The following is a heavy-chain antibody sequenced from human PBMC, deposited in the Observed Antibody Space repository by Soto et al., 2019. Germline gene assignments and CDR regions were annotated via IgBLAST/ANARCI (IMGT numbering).Heavy chain of an antibody. CDR3: ASDAGVDSDYDADLDI. CDR1: GGTFSSYT. D-gene: IGHD4-4*01. CDR2: IIPIVGIA. V-gene: IGHV1-69*02. J-gene: IGHJ3*02. Sequence: QVQLVQSGAEVKKPGSSVKVSCKASGGTFSSYTISWVRQAPGQGLEWMGRIIPIVGIANYAQKVQGRVTITADKSTSTAYMELSSLRSEDTAVYCCASDAGVDSDYDADLDIGGQGTRVTVSS.